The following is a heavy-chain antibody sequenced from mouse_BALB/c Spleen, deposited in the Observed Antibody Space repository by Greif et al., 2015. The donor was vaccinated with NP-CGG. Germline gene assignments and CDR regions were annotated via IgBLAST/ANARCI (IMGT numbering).Heavy chain of an antibody. Sequence: EVKLQESGGGLVKPGGSLKLSCAASGFTFSSYAMSWVRQTPEKRLEWVATISSGGSYTYYPDSVKGRFTISRDNAKNTLYLQMSSLMSEDTAMYYCARHYRYDAFFDYWGQGTTLTVSS. CDR2: ISSGGSYT. CDR1: GFTFSSYA. V-gene: IGHV5-9-1*01. J-gene: IGHJ2*01. D-gene: IGHD2-14*01. CDR3: ARHYRYDAFFDY.